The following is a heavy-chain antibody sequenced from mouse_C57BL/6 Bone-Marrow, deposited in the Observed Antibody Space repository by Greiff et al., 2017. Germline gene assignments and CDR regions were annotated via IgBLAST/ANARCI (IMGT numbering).Heavy chain of an antibody. CDR1: GFTFSDFY. CDR3: ARDEDFDY. V-gene: IGHV7-1*01. Sequence: EVKLMESGGGLVQSGRSLRLSCATSGFTFSDFYMEWVRQAPGKGLEWIAASRNKANDYTTEYSASVKGRFIVSRDTSQSILYLQMNALRAEDTAIYYCARDEDFDYWGQGTTLTVSS. CDR2: SRNKANDYTT. J-gene: IGHJ2*01.